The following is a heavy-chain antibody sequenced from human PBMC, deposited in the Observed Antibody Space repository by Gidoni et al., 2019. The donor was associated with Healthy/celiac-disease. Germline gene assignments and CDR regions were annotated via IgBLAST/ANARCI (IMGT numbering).Heavy chain of an antibody. J-gene: IGHJ4*02. D-gene: IGHD2-8*01. V-gene: IGHV1-18*01. CDR3: AREGRGIVLMGEAYYFDY. Sequence: QVQLVQSGAEVKKPGASVKVSCKASGYTFTSYGISWVRQAPGKGLEWMGWISAYNGNTNYAQKLQGRVTMTTDTSTSTAYMELRSLGSDDTAVYYCAREGRGIVLMGEAYYFDYWGQGTLVTVSS. CDR2: ISAYNGNT. CDR1: GYTFTSYG.